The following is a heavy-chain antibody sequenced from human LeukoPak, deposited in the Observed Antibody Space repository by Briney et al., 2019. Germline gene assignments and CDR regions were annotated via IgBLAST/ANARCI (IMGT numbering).Heavy chain of an antibody. Sequence: SETLSLTCTVSGGSIRSYYWSWIRQPAGKGLEWIGRIYTSGSSNYNPSLKSRVTMSVDTSKNQFSLKLSSVTAADTAVYYCARGRRGITIFGVVIIPVKERDNNWFDPWGQGTLVTVSS. CDR2: IYTSGSS. D-gene: IGHD3-3*01. CDR1: GGSIRSYY. J-gene: IGHJ5*02. CDR3: ARGRRGITIFGVVIIPVKERDNNWFDP. V-gene: IGHV4-4*07.